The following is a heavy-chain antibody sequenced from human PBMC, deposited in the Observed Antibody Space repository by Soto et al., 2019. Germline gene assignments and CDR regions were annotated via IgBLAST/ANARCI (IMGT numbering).Heavy chain of an antibody. Sequence: SETLSLTCTVSGGSISSGDYYWSWIRQPPGKGLEWIGYIYYSGSTYYNPSLKSRVTISVDTSKNQFSLKLSSVTAADTAVYSCARFFNWGNWFDPWGQGTLVTVSS. CDR3: ARFFNWGNWFDP. CDR1: GGSISSGDYY. V-gene: IGHV4-30-4*01. CDR2: IYYSGST. J-gene: IGHJ5*02. D-gene: IGHD7-27*01.